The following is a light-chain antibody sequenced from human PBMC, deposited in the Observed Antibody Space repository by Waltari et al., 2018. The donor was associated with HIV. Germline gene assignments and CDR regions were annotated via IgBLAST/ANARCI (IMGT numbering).Light chain of an antibody. Sequence: QSALTQPASVSGSPGQSITISCTGTSSDVGGYNYVSWYQRHPGKAPKLMIYDVSNRPSGVSNRFSGSKSGNTASLTLSGLQAEDEADYYCSSYTSSSTRVFGGGTTVTVL. CDR1: SSDVGGYNY. CDR3: SSYTSSSTRV. J-gene: IGLJ3*02. V-gene: IGLV2-14*03. CDR2: DVS.